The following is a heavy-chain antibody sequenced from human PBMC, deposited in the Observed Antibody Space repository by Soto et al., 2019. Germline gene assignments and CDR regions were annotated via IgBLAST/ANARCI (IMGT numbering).Heavy chain of an antibody. D-gene: IGHD2-15*01. CDR3: AREGPLDMVAGVAAAGYYFGY. Sequence: PSETLSLTCTVSGGSISSSSYYWGWIRQPPGKGLEWLGSIYYSGSTYYNPSLKSRVTISVDTSKNQFSLKLSSVTAAATDMCYCAREGPLDMVAGVAAAGYYFGYWSQGTRVTVSS. CDR1: GGSISSSSYY. J-gene: IGHJ4*02. V-gene: IGHV4-39*02. CDR2: IYYSGST.